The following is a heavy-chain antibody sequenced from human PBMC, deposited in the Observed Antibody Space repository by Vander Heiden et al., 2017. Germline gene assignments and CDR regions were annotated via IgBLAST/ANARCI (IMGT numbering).Heavy chain of an antibody. CDR3: ARGPGSLDY. CDR1: GFTFSSYG. J-gene: IGHJ4*02. V-gene: IGHV3-33*01. Sequence: QVQLVESGGGVVQPGRSLRLSCAASGFTFSSYGMHWVRQAPGKGLEWVAVIWYDGSKKYYADSVKGRFTISRDNSKNTLYMQMNSLRAEDTAVYDCARGPGSLDYWGQGTLVTVYS. CDR2: IWYDGSKK.